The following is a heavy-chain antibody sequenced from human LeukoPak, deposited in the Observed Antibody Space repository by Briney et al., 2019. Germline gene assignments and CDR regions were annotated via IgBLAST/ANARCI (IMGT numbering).Heavy chain of an antibody. D-gene: IGHD3-22*01. CDR2: INPNSGGT. Sequence: ASVKVSCKDSGYTFTGYYMHWVRQAPGQGLEWMGWINPNSGGTNYAQKLQGRVTMTTDTSTSTAYMELRSLRSDDTAVYYCARARSSRYYDSSGYYYGFWGQGTLVTVSS. V-gene: IGHV1-2*02. J-gene: IGHJ4*02. CDR3: ARARSSRYYDSSGYYYGF. CDR1: GYTFTGYY.